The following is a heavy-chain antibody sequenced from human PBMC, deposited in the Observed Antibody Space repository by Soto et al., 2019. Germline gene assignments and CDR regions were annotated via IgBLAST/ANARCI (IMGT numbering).Heavy chain of an antibody. CDR2: IIPIFGTA. D-gene: IGHD2-15*01. V-gene: IGHV1-69*01. J-gene: IGHJ2*01. CDR3: ASAWLGYCSGGSCVSREGYFDL. Sequence: QVQLVQSGAEVKKPGSSVKVSCKASGGTFSSYAISWVRQAPGQGLEWMGGIIPIFGTANYAQKFQGRVTITADESTSTAYMELSSLRSEDTAVYYCASAWLGYCSGGSCVSREGYFDLWGRGTLVTVSS. CDR1: GGTFSSYA.